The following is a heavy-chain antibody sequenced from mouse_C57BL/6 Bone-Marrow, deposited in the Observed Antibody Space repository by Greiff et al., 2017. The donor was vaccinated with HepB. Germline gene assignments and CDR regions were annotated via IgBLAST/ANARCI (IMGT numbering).Heavy chain of an antibody. D-gene: IGHD1-1*01. V-gene: IGHV1-54*01. CDR3: ARNNYYGSRVWYFDV. CDR2: INPGSGGT. J-gene: IGHJ1*03. Sequence: VQLQQSGAELVRPGTSVKVSCKASGYAFTNYLIEWVKQRPGQGLEWIGVINPGSGGTNYNEKFKGKATLTADKSSSTAYMQLSSLTSEDSAVYFGARNNYYGSRVWYFDVWGTGTTVTVSS. CDR1: GYAFTNYL.